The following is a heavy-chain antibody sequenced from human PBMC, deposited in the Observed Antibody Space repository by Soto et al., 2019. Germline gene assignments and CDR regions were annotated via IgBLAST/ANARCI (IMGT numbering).Heavy chain of an antibody. CDR2: IIPIRGIA. CDR3: ARDAPYCSGGSCYPDAFDI. Sequence: SVKVSCKASGGTFSSYTISWVRQAPGQGLEWMGRIIPIRGIANYAQKFQGRVTITADTSTSTAYMELSSLRSEDTAVYYCARDAPYCSGGSCYPDAFDIWGQGTMVTVSS. CDR1: GGTFSSYT. D-gene: IGHD2-15*01. J-gene: IGHJ3*02. V-gene: IGHV1-69*04.